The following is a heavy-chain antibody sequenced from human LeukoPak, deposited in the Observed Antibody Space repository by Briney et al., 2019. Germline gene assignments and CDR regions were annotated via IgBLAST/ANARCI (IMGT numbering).Heavy chain of an antibody. J-gene: IGHJ6*03. CDR3: ARLARLTLIRGVTGYHSLDV. D-gene: IGHD3-10*01. CDR2: IYYSGST. V-gene: IGHV4-59*01. Sequence: SLTLSLTCTVSCGSINSFYWSWIRQPPGGGLEWIGYIYYSGSTNYNPSLKSRVTISVDASKNQSSLWLSSVTAADTAVYYCARLARLTLIRGVTGYHSLDVWGKGTKVSV. CDR1: CGSINSFY.